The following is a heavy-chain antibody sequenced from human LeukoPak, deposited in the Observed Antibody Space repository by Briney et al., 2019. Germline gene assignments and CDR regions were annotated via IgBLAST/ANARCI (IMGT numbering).Heavy chain of an antibody. V-gene: IGHV3-23*01. J-gene: IGHJ4*02. CDR3: AKQLGYCSDGSCYFPY. CDR1: EFTFSSYS. Sequence: GGSLRLSCAASEFTFSSYSMNWVRQAPGEGLEWVSAISNNGGYTYYADSVQGRFTISRDNSKSTLCLQMNSLRAEDTAVYYCAKQLGYCSDGSCYFPYWGQGTLVTVSS. CDR2: ISNNGGYT. D-gene: IGHD2-15*01.